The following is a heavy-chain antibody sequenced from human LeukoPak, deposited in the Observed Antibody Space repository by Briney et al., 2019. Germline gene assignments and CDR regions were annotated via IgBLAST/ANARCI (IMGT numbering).Heavy chain of an antibody. J-gene: IGHJ4*02. D-gene: IGHD6-19*01. CDR2: INHSGST. CDR3: ARQYKQWLVRAYYFDY. Sequence: SETLSLTCAVYGGSFSGYYWSWIRQPPGKGLEWIGEINHSGSTNYNPSLKSRVTISVDTSKNQFSLKLSSVTAADTAVYYCARQYKQWLVRAYYFDYWGQGTLVTVSS. CDR1: GGSFSGYY. V-gene: IGHV4-34*01.